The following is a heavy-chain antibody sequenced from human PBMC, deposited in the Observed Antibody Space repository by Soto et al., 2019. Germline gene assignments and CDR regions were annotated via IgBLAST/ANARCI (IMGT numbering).Heavy chain of an antibody. CDR1: GGSECSNSAA. Sequence: SRTWASSGGSECSNSAASYWKKQSTSRGLEWLGRTYYRSKWRYDYAVSVKSRVTINSDTSKNQFSLQLHSVTPEDTAVYSCARGYVDRGLDYWGLGTLVTVSS. V-gene: IGHV6-1*01. CDR2: TYYRSKWRY. J-gene: IGHJ4*01. D-gene: IGHD3-10*01. CDR3: ARGYVDRGLDY.